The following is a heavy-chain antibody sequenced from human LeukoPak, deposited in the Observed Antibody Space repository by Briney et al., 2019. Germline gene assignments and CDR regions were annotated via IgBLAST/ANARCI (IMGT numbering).Heavy chain of an antibody. V-gene: IGHV3-49*03. CDR3: AKDHFKYSSSWGGYFEY. J-gene: IGHJ4*02. Sequence: GGSLRLSCSASGFTFGDYTMSWIRQAPGKGLEWVGFIRSKAYGGATEYAASVKGRFTISRDESKSIAYLQMNSLRAEDTAVYYCAKDHFKYSSSWGGYFEYWGQGTLVTGSS. CDR1: GFTFGDYT. CDR2: IRSKAYGGAT. D-gene: IGHD6-13*01.